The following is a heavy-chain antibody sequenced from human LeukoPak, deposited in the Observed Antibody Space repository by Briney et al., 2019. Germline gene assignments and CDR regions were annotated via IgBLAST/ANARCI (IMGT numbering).Heavy chain of an antibody. D-gene: IGHD2-2*01. CDR1: GDIVSNNSAT. CDR2: TFYRSKWYN. Sequence: SQTLSLTCDISGDIVSNNSATGNWIRQSPSRGLEWLGRTFYRSKWYNDYAVFVKGRITINPDTSKNQFSLQLNSVTPEDTAVYYCARSPALEYWGQGTLVTVSS. CDR3: ARSPALEY. J-gene: IGHJ4*02. V-gene: IGHV6-1*01.